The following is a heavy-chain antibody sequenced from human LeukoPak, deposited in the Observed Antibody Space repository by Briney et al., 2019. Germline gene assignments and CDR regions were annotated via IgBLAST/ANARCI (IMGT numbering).Heavy chain of an antibody. V-gene: IGHV3-48*04. CDR1: GFTFSSYS. CDR3: ARDPGYCSGGSCYSEYAFDI. CDR2: ISSSSSTI. Sequence: GGSLRLSCAASGFTFSSYSMNWVRQAPGKGLEWVSYISSSSSTIYYADSVKGRFTISRDNAKNSLYLQMNSLRAEDTAVYYCARDPGYCSGGSCYSEYAFDIWGQGTMVTVSS. D-gene: IGHD2-15*01. J-gene: IGHJ3*02.